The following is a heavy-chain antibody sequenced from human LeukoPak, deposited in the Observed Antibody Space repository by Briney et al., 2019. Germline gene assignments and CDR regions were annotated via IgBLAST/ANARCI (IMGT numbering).Heavy chain of an antibody. CDR3: ARDPPAAGTSS. V-gene: IGHV3-11*01. CDR1: GFTFSYYY. Sequence: GGSLRLSCAASGFTFSYYYMSRMRQAPGKGLEGVSYISSSGSTIYYADSVKGRFTISRDNAKNSLYLQMNSLRAEDTAVYYCARDPPAAGTSSWGQGTLVTVSS. J-gene: IGHJ5*02. CDR2: ISSSGSTI. D-gene: IGHD6-13*01.